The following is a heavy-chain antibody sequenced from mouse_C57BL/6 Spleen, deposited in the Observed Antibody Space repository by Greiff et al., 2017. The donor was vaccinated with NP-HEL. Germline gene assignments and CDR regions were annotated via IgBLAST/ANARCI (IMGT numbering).Heavy chain of an antibody. CDR3: ARSDYSNSDY. CDR1: GYTFTSYW. J-gene: IGHJ2*01. Sequence: QVQLQQSGAELVRPGSSVKLSCKASGYTFTSYWMHWVKQRPIQGLEWIGNIDPSDSETHYNQKFKDKATLTVDKSSSTAYMQLSSLTSEDSAVYYCARSDYSNSDYWGQGTTLTVSS. V-gene: IGHV1-52*01. CDR2: IDPSDSET. D-gene: IGHD2-5*01.